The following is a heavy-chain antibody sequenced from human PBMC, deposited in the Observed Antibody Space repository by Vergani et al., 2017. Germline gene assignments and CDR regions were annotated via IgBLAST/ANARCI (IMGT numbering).Heavy chain of an antibody. D-gene: IGHD1-1*01. V-gene: IGHV3-30*03. Sequence: QVHLVEYGGGVVQPGRSLRFSCVVSGFTSSYYGMHWVRQVPGKGLEWVAVISYDGTQKYYADSVKGRFTISRDNSKSTLYLQMNSLRTEDTAVYYCATKSXGTPGCQIGYFREWGQGTLVTVSS. CDR3: ATKSXGTPGCQIGYFRE. CDR1: GFTSSYYG. J-gene: IGHJ4*02. CDR2: ISYDGTQK.